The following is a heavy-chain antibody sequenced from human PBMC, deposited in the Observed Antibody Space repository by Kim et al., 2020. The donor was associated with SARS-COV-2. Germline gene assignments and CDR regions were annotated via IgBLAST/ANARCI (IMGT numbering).Heavy chain of an antibody. D-gene: IGHD1-26*01. J-gene: IGHJ4*02. V-gene: IGHV1-46*01. CDR3: ARAWDQNFDY. CDR2: P. Sequence: PRYAQNFQGRVTTTSDTSTSTVYMERSSLRSEDTAAYYCARAWDQNFDYWGQGTPVTVSS.